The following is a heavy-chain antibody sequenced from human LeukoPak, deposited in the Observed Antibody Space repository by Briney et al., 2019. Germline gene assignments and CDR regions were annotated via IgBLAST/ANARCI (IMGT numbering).Heavy chain of an antibody. J-gene: IGHJ4*01. CDR3: ARGVDRWNYFDY. CDR1: GLVDSSNY. D-gene: IGHD4-23*01. V-gene: IGHV3-53*01. CDR2: IDSGGKT. Sequence: GGSLTLSCAASGLVDSSNYMRGVRGARGEALVGVSDIDSGGKTFYAASVKGRITVSRDNSINTLSLQMSSLRAEDTAVYYCARGVDRWNYFDYWGHGTLVTVSS.